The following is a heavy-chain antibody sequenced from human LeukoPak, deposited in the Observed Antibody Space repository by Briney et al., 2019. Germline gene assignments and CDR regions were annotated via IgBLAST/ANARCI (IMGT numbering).Heavy chain of an antibody. J-gene: IGHJ4*02. CDR2: IILMFRTA. CDR3: ARDASIHDSSSYYFLW. D-gene: IGHD3-22*01. Sequence: SVKVSCKASGGTFSRSAVNWVRQAPGQGLEWMGGIILMFRTANYAQKFRGRVTITADESTTTAYMELHSLRSEDTAVYYCARDASIHDSSSYYFLWWGQGTLVTVSS. CDR1: GGTFSRSA. V-gene: IGHV1-69*01.